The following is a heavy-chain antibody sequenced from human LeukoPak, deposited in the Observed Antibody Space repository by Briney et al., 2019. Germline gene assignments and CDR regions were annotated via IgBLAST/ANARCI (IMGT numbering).Heavy chain of an antibody. CDR1: GGSISSGTHY. J-gene: IGHJ4*02. CDR2: IYYAGIT. V-gene: IGHV4-31*03. D-gene: IGHD3-16*01. CDR3: AASSGVTLGRF. Sequence: SETLSLTCTVSGGSISSGTHYYNWIRQHPGKGLEWIGYIYYAGITSYNPSLGSRVTMSVDTSMNQISLKVTSLTAADTAVYYCAASSGVTLGRFWGQGALVTVSS.